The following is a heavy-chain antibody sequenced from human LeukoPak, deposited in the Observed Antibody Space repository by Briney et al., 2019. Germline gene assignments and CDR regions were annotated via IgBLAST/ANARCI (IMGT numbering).Heavy chain of an antibody. Sequence: PGRSLRLSCAASGFTFSSYGMHWVRQAPGKGLEWVAVIWYDGSNKYYADSVKGRFTISRDNSKNTLYLQMNSLRAEDTAVYYCASGGPDYYDSSGYYLSPPDYWGQGTLVTVSS. J-gene: IGHJ4*02. CDR1: GFTFSSYG. CDR3: ASGGPDYYDSSGYYLSPPDY. CDR2: IWYDGSNK. V-gene: IGHV3-33*01. D-gene: IGHD3-22*01.